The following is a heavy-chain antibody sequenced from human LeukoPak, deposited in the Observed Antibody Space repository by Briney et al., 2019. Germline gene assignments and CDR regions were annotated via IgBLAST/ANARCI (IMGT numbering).Heavy chain of an antibody. D-gene: IGHD6-13*01. CDR3: TTDRIVAVGPQFDY. Sequence: PGGSLRLSCAASGFTFSSFAMNWVRQAPGKGLEWVARIKSKTDGGTTDYAAPVKGRFTVSRDDSKSTLYLQMNSLKAEDTAMYYCTTDRIVAVGPQFDYWGQGTLVTVSS. CDR2: IKSKTDGGTT. V-gene: IGHV3-15*01. CDR1: GFTFSSFA. J-gene: IGHJ4*02.